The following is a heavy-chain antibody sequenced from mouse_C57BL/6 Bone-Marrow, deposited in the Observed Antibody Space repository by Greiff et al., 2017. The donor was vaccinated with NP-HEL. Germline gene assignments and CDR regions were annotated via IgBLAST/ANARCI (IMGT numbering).Heavy chain of an antibody. CDR1: GYTFTNYW. Sequence: VQLKESGAELVRPGTSVKMSCKASGYTFTNYWIGWAKQRPGHGLEWIGDIYPGGGYTNYNEKFKGKATLTADKSSSTAYMQFSSLTSEDSAIYYCARSGSRWYFDVWGTGTTVTVSS. V-gene: IGHV1-63*01. CDR3: ARSGSRWYFDV. J-gene: IGHJ1*03. D-gene: IGHD1-1*01. CDR2: IYPGGGYT.